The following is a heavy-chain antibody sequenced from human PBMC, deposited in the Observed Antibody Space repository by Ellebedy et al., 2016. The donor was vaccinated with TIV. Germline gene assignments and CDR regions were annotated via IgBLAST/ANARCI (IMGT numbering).Heavy chain of an antibody. D-gene: IGHD2-21*02. Sequence: GESLKISCAASGFTFSSHGMYWVRQAPGKGLEWVAVIWYDGSNKYYADSVKGRFTISRDNSKNTLYLQMNSLRAEDTAVYYCARDWRIYCGGDCYSGAFDIWGQGTMVTVSS. CDR1: GFTFSSHG. V-gene: IGHV3-33*01. CDR3: ARDWRIYCGGDCYSGAFDI. CDR2: IWYDGSNK. J-gene: IGHJ3*02.